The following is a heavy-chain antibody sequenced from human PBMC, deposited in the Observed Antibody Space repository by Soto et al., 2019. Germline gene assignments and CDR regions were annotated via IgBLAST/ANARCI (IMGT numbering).Heavy chain of an antibody. CDR1: GFTFSSYA. V-gene: IGHV3-23*01. D-gene: IGHD3-3*01. J-gene: IGHJ4*02. CDR2: ISGSGGST. CDR3: AKVGGTYYDFWSGPPNYFDY. Sequence: PGGSLRLSCAASGFTFSSYAMSWVRQAPGKGLEWVSAISGSGGSTYYADSVKGRFTISRDNSKNTLYLQMNSLRAEDTAVYYCAKVGGTYYDFWSGPPNYFDYWGQGTLVTSPQ.